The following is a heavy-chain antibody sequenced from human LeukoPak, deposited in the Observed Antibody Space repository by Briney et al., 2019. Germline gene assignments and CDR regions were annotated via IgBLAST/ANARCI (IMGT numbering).Heavy chain of an antibody. V-gene: IGHV3-23*01. CDR1: GFTFSNYG. J-gene: IGHJ5*02. D-gene: IGHD3-9*01. Sequence: TGGSLRLSCAASGFTFSNYGMSWVRQAPGRGLQWVSNISDNGGSTYYADSVKGRFTISRDNSKSMLYLQMNSLRAADTAVYSCAKDPYFDWLSYSWFDPWGQGTPVTVSS. CDR2: ISDNGGST. CDR3: AKDPYFDWLSYSWFDP.